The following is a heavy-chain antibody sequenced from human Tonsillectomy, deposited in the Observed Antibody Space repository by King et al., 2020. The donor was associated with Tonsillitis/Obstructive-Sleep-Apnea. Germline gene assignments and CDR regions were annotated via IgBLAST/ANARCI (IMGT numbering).Heavy chain of an antibody. CDR1: GFTFSSYG. V-gene: IGHV3-33*01. Sequence: QLVQSGGGVVQPGRSLRLSCAASGFTFSSYGMHWVRQAPGMGLEWVAVIWYDGSDTYYADSVKGRFTISRDSSKHTLYLQMNGLRAEDTAVYYCARSSGSYHFDAWGQGTLVTVSS. CDR3: ARSSGSYHFDA. CDR2: IWYDGSDT. D-gene: IGHD1-26*01. J-gene: IGHJ4*02.